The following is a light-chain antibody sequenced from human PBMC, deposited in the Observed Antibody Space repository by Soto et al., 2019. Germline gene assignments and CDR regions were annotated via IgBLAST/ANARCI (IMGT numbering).Light chain of an antibody. CDR1: RNANTN. Sequence: EILMTQSPATLSVSPGDRATPSCRASRNANTNLAWYHQKPGQAPRPLIYGASTRATGIPARFSGSGSGTEFTLTISSLQSEDFAVYYCQQYNNWPPLTFGGGTKVEI. CDR2: GAS. V-gene: IGKV3D-15*01. J-gene: IGKJ4*01. CDR3: QQYNNWPPLT.